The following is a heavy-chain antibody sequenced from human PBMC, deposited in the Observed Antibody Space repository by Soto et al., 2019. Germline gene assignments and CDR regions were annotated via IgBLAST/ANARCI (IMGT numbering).Heavy chain of an antibody. D-gene: IGHD2-15*01. Sequence: GASVKVCCKASGYTFTSYGISWVRQATGQGLEWMRWISAYNGNTNYAQKLQGRVTMTTDTSTSTAYMELRSLRSDDTAVYYCARDRDHCSGGSCYSTGETKAIDYWGQGTLVTVSS. CDR3: ARDRDHCSGGSCYSTGETKAIDY. J-gene: IGHJ4*02. CDR2: ISAYNGNT. V-gene: IGHV1-18*01. CDR1: GYTFTSYG.